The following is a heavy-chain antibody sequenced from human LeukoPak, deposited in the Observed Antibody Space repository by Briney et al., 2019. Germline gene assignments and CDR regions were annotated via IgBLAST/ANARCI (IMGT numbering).Heavy chain of an antibody. Sequence: RGSLRLSCVAAAFAFSSNWMSWVRHAPGKGLEWVASIKEEGSETYYADSVEGRFTISRDNAKNSLYLQMNSLRAEDTAVYYCARDLHPRYYLPDYWGQGTLVTVSS. V-gene: IGHV3-7*04. J-gene: IGHJ4*02. CDR1: AFAFSSNW. CDR2: IKEEGSET. D-gene: IGHD1-26*01. CDR3: ARDLHPRYYLPDY.